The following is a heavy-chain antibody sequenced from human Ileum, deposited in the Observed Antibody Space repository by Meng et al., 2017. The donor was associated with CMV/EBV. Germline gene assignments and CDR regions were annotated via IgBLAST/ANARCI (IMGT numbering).Heavy chain of an antibody. CDR3: ARDGMSLATSQDRWFDP. J-gene: IGHJ5*02. CDR2: INPNSGGT. D-gene: IGHD3-3*02. Sequence: ASVKVSCKASGYTFTGYYMHWVRQAPGQGLEWMGWINPNSGGTNYAQKFQGRVTMTRDTSISTAYMKLSRLRSDDTAVYYCARDGMSLATSQDRWFDPWGQGTLVTVSS. V-gene: IGHV1-2*02. CDR1: GYTFTGYY.